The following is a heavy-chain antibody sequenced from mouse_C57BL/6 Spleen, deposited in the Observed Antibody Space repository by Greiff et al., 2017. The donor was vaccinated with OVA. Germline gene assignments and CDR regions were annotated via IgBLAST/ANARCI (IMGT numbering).Heavy chain of an antibody. CDR3: AREGFTTVGGYAMDY. Sequence: QVQLKESGPELVKPGASVKISCKASGYAFSSSWMNWVKQRPGKGLEWIGRIYPGDGDTNYNGKFKGKATLTADKSSSTAYMQLSSLTSEDSAVYFCAREGFTTVGGYAMDYWGQGTSVTVSS. J-gene: IGHJ4*01. V-gene: IGHV1-82*01. D-gene: IGHD1-1*01. CDR2: IYPGDGDT. CDR1: GYAFSSSW.